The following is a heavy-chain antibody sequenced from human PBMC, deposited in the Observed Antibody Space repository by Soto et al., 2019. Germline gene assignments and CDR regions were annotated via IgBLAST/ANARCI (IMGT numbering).Heavy chain of an antibody. CDR3: ARWNVQHDSYGYF. CDR2: ISSSGSTI. D-gene: IGHD5-18*01. CDR1: GFTFSSYE. Sequence: PGGSLRLSCAASGFTFSSYEMNWVRQAPGKGLEWVSYISSSGSTIYYADSVKGRFTISRDNAKNSLYLQMNSLRAEDTAVFYCARWNVQHDSYGYFWGQGTQVTVSS. J-gene: IGHJ4*02. V-gene: IGHV3-48*03.